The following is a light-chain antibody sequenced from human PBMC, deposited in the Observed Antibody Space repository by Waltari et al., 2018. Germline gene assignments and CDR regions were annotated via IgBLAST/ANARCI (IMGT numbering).Light chain of an antibody. CDR1: SSNIGVNT. V-gene: IGLV1-44*01. CDR2: TDN. Sequence: QSVLTQPPSASGTPGQTVTISCSGSSSNIGVNTVNWYQQLPGTAPKLLIYTDNLRPSGGPDRFSGSKSGTSASLAISGLQSEDEADYHCQTWDDSLNGVVFGGGTKLTVL. CDR3: QTWDDSLNGVV. J-gene: IGLJ2*01.